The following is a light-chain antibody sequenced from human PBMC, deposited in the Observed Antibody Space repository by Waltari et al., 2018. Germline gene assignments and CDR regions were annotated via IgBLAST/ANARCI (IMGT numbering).Light chain of an antibody. CDR2: WAS. V-gene: IGKV4-1*01. CDR3: QQYYSTPLP. J-gene: IGKJ3*01. Sequence: DIVMTQSPDSLAVSLGESATINCKSSQSVLYSSNNKNYLAWYQQKPGQPPKLLIYWASTRESGVPDRFSGSGSGTDFTLTISSLQAEDVAVYYCQQYYSTPLPFGPRTKVDIK. CDR1: QSVLYSSNNKNY.